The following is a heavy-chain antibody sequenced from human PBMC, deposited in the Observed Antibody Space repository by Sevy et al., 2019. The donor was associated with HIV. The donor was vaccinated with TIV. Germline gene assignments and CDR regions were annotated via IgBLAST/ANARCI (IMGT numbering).Heavy chain of an antibody. J-gene: IGHJ3*02. V-gene: IGHV3-9*01. D-gene: IGHD3-3*01. Sequence: GGSLRLSCAASGFTFDDYAMHWVRQAPGKGLEWVSGIYWDSDSVGYADSVKGRFTTSRDNSENSLYLQMKSLRPEDTDLYYFAKDKVRAERKSGFNIWGQGTMVTVSS. CDR2: IYWDSDSV. CDR1: GFTFDDYA. CDR3: AKDKVRAERKSGFNI.